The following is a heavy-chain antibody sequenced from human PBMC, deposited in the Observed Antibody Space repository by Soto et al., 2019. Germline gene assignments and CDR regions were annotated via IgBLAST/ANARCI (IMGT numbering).Heavy chain of an antibody. CDR2: IYYSGST. D-gene: IGHD1-26*01. CDR3: ARDRRSVPTEWERNYYYGMDV. CDR1: GGSVSSGSYY. J-gene: IGHJ6*02. V-gene: IGHV4-61*01. Sequence: QVQLQESGPGLVKPSETLSLTCTVSGGSVSSGSYYWSWIRQPPGKGLEWIGYIYYSGSTNYNPSLESRVTISVDTSKNQFSLKLSSVTAADTAVYYCARDRRSVPTEWERNYYYGMDVWGQGTTVTVSS.